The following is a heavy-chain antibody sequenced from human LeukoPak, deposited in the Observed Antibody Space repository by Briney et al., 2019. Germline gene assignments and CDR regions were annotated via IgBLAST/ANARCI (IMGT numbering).Heavy chain of an antibody. J-gene: IGHJ4*02. V-gene: IGHV3-30*18. D-gene: IGHD5-18*01. CDR3: AKDLWRYSYGSGCLDY. CDR1: GFTFSSYG. Sequence: GRSLRLSCAASGFTFSSYGMHWVRQAPGKGLEWVAVISYDGSNKYYADSVKGRFTISRDNSKNTLYLQMNSLRAEDTAVYYYAKDLWRYSYGSGCLDYWGQGTLVTVSS. CDR2: ISYDGSNK.